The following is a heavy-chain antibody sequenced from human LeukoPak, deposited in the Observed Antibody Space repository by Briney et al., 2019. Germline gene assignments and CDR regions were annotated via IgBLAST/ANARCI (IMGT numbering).Heavy chain of an antibody. CDR1: GFTFDDYA. J-gene: IGHJ6*03. V-gene: IGHV3-9*01. CDR2: ISWNSGSI. CDR3: ARDGGLDYYYYMDV. Sequence: GRSLRLSCAASGFTFDDYAMHWVRQAPGKGLEWVSGISWNSGSIGYADSVKGRFTISRDNAKNSLYLQMNRLRAEDTALYYCARDGGLDYYYYMDVWGKGTTVTVSS. D-gene: IGHD3-16*01.